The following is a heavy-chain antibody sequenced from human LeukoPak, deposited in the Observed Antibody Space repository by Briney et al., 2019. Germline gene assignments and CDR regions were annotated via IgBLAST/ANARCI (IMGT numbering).Heavy chain of an antibody. Sequence: GGSLRLSCAASGFTFSSYWMRWVRQAPGKGLVWVSRINSDGSSTSYADSVKGRFTISRDNAKNTLYLQMNSLRAEDTAVYHCARDIAVAGTWFDPWGQGTLVTVSS. J-gene: IGHJ5*02. CDR3: ARDIAVAGTWFDP. CDR2: INSDGSST. CDR1: GFTFSSYW. D-gene: IGHD6-19*01. V-gene: IGHV3-74*01.